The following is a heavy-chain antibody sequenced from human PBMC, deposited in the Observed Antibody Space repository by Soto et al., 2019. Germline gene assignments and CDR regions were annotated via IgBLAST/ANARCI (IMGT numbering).Heavy chain of an antibody. V-gene: IGHV1-18*01. CDR3: ARDSDLGYCSGGSCYSSSY. D-gene: IGHD2-15*01. J-gene: IGHJ4*02. CDR2: ISAYNGNT. Sequence: ASVKVSCKASGYTFTSYGISWVRQAPGQGLEWMGWISAYNGNTNYAQKLQGRVTMTTDTSTSTAYMELRSLRSDDTAVYYCARDSDLGYCSGGSCYSSSYWGQGTLVTVSS. CDR1: GYTFTSYG.